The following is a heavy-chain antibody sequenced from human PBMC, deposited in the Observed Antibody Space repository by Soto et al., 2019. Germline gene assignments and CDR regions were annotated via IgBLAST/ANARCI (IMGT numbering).Heavy chain of an antibody. D-gene: IGHD6-13*01. J-gene: IGHJ4*02. CDR3: AKVRIAPAKPFYFDS. CDR2: ISNDGSDK. Sequence: GGSLRLSCVVSGFIFKNYAFHWVRQAPGTGLEWVAVISNDGSDKYYADSAKGRFTISRDNSNNTLHLQMNSLRAEDTAVYYCAKVRIAPAKPFYFDSWGQGTLVTVSS. CDR1: GFIFKNYA. V-gene: IGHV3-30*18.